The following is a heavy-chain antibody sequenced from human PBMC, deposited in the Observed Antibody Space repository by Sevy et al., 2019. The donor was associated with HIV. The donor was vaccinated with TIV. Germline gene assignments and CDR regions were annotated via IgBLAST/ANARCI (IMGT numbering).Heavy chain of an antibody. J-gene: IGHJ4*02. D-gene: IGHD2-2*01. Sequence: ASVKVSSKASGYTFTGYYMHWVRQAPGQGLEWMGWINPNSGGTNYAQKFQGRVTMTRDTSISTAYMELSRLRSDDTAVYYCARDLDDIVVVPAAMDYWGQGTLVTVSS. CDR3: ARDLDDIVVVPAAMDY. CDR2: INPNSGGT. V-gene: IGHV1-2*02. CDR1: GYTFTGYY.